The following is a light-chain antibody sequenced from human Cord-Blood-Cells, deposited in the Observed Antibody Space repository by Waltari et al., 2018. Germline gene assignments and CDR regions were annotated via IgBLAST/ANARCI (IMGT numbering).Light chain of an antibody. CDR3: QQRYSTPRT. Sequence: DIHMTQSPSSLSASVGVRVTITCRASQSISSYLNWYQHKPGKAPKLLIYAASSLQSGVPSRFSGSGSGTDFTLTISSLQPEDFATYYCQQRYSTPRTFGRGTKVEIK. CDR2: AAS. V-gene: IGKV1-39*01. J-gene: IGKJ4*02. CDR1: QSISSY.